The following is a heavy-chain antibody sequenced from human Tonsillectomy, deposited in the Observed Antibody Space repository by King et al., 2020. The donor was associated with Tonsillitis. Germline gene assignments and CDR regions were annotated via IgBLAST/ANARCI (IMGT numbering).Heavy chain of an antibody. CDR1: GGSIPSGDYY. V-gene: IGHV4-30-4*01. Sequence: QLQESGPGLVKPSQTLSLTCTVSGGSIPSGDYYWSWIRQPPGKGLEWIGYINYSGSTYYNPSPGRRVAISVDPSKNQFSLKLSSVRAADTAVYYCARRIVVGPDVAFDPWGQGTLVTVSS. J-gene: IGHJ5*02. CDR2: INYSGST. CDR3: ARRIVVGPDVAFDP. D-gene: IGHD2-21*01.